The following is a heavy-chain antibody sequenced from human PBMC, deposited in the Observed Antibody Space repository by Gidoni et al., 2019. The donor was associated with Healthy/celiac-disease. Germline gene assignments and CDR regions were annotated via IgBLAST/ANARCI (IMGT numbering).Heavy chain of an antibody. Sequence: QVQLVQSGAEVKKPGASVKVSCKDSRYTFTRYAMHWVRRAPGQRLEWMGWINAINGNTKYSQKFQGRVTITSDTSASTAYMELSSLRSEDTAVYYCARDWIGAAGSLEYYFDYWGQGTLVTVSS. D-gene: IGHD6-13*01. CDR3: ARDWIGAAGSLEYYFDY. CDR2: INAINGNT. V-gene: IGHV1-3*01. CDR1: RYTFTRYA. J-gene: IGHJ4*02.